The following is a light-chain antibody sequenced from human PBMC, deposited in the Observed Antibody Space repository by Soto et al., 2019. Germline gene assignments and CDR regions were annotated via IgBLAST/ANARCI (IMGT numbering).Light chain of an antibody. J-gene: IGKJ4*01. CDR1: QSVSSN. CDR2: VAS. V-gene: IGKV3-15*01. CDR3: QQYNVWYLT. Sequence: EIVMTQSPATLSVSPGERATLSCRASQSVSSNLAWYQQKPGQTPKLLIYVASTRATGIPARFSGSGSGTEFTLTICGLQSEDFAGYYCQQYNVWYLTFGGGTKVEFK.